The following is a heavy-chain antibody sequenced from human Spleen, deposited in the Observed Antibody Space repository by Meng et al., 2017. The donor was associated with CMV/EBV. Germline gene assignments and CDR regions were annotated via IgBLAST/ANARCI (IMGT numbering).Heavy chain of an antibody. V-gene: IGHV3-7*03. CDR1: GFSFNIYS. D-gene: IGHD2-21*01. CDR3: AKVNCGGGTCFDD. CDR2: IEPDGSGK. J-gene: IGHJ4*02. Sequence: GESLKISCAASGFSFNIYSMNWVRQAPGKGLEWVGHIEPDGSGKYYGDSVKGRFTISRDNAKNSLYLQMNSLRVEDTAVFFCAKVNCGGGTCFDDWGQGTLVTVSS.